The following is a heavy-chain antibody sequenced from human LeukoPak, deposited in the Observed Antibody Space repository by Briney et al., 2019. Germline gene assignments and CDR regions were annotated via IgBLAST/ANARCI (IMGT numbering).Heavy chain of an antibody. CDR2: IYYSGST. D-gene: IGHD2-2*01. J-gene: IGHJ4*02. CDR1: GGSISSSSYY. CDR3: ARSQDIVVVPAAPSFDY. Sequence: PSETLSLTCTVSGGSISSSSYYWGWIRQPPGKGLEWIGSIYYSGSTYYNPSLKSRVTISVDTSKNQFSLKLSSVTAAGTAVYYCARSQDIVVVPAAPSFDYWGQGTLVTVSS. V-gene: IGHV4-39*01.